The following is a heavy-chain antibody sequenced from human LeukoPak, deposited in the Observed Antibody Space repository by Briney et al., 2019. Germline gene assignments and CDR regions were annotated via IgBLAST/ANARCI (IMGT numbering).Heavy chain of an antibody. CDR3: TKEID. CDR2: IKIRTDGGTT. Sequence: GGTLRLSCAACGFTFSSYGRSWVRQAPGKGREGVGLIKIRTDGGTTEYAAPVKVRFDISRDESKMTLYRQMNGLKTEYKAVYYCTKEIDWGQGTLVTVSS. J-gene: IGHJ4*02. V-gene: IGHV3-15*01. CDR1: GFTFSSYG.